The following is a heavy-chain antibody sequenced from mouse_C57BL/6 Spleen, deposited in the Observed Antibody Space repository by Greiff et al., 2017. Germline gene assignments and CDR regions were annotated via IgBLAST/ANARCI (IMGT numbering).Heavy chain of an antibody. CDR2: IDPEDGDT. D-gene: IGHD4-1*01. V-gene: IGHV14-2*01. CDR3: ASATLTGPDY. Sequence: EVQLQESGAELVKPGASVKLSCTASGFNIKDYYMHWVKQRTEQGLEWIGRIDPEDGDTKYAPKFQGKATITADTSSNTAYLQLSSLTSEDTVVYYCASATLTGPDYWGQGTTLTVSS. CDR1: GFNIKDYY. J-gene: IGHJ2*01.